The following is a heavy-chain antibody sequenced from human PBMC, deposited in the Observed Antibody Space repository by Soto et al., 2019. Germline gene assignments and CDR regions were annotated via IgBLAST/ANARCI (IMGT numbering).Heavy chain of an antibody. V-gene: IGHV1-2*02. CDR2: INPNSGGT. CDR3: ARVMGGGNYYDMEV. J-gene: IGHJ6*02. D-gene: IGHD1-26*01. CDR1: GYTFTGYY. Sequence: ASVKVSCNASGYTFTGYYMDWVRQAPGQGLERMGWINPNSGGTNYAQNFQARVTMTRDTSISTAYIELSRLIPEDTAMTYCARVMGGGNYYDMEVRGQGTTVTIAS.